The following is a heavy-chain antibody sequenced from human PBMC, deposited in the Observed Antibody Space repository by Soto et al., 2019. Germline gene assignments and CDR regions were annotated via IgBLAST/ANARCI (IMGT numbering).Heavy chain of an antibody. V-gene: IGHV6-1*01. CDR3: ARLYSSAWAFDF. J-gene: IGHJ4*02. CDR1: GDSVSSNSAS. CDR2: TYYRSKWYN. D-gene: IGHD6-19*01. Sequence: SQTLSLTCAISGDSVSSNSASWNWIRQSPSRGLEWLGRTYYRSKWYNDYAESVRSRITINPDTSKNQFSLQLSSVTPEDTAFYFCARLYSSAWAFDFWGQGTLVTVS.